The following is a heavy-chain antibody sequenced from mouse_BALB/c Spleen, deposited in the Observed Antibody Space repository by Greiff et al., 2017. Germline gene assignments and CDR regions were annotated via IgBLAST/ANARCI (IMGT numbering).Heavy chain of an antibody. V-gene: IGHV2-9-2*01. CDR3: VLADRYDVGFAY. J-gene: IGHJ3*01. CDR2: IWTGGGT. Sequence: QVQLQQSGPGLVAPSQSLSITCTVSGFSLTSYDISWIRQPPGKGLEWLGVIWTGGGTNYNSAFMSRLSISKDNSKSQVFLKMNSLQTDDTAIYYSVLADRYDVGFAYWGQGTLVTVSA. CDR1: GFSLTSYD. D-gene: IGHD2-14*01.